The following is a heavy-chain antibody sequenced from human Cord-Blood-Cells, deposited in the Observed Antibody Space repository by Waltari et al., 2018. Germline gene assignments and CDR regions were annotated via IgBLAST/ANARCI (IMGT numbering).Heavy chain of an antibody. CDR1: VGSSSGYY. CDR2: INHSGST. D-gene: IGHD3-10*01. V-gene: IGHV4-34*01. Sequence: QLQLQQWGAGLLKPSETLSLTCAVYVGSSSGYYWSWIRPPPGKGLEWIGEINHSGSTNYNPSLKSRVTISVDTSKNQFSLKLSSVTAADTAVYYCARGLYYYGSGSYNYWGQGTLVTVSS. J-gene: IGHJ4*02. CDR3: ARGLYYYGSGSYNY.